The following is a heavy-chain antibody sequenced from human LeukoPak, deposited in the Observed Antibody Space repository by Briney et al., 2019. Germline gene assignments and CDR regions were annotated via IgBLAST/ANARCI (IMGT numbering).Heavy chain of an antibody. Sequence: SETLSLTCTVSGGSISSNTYYWGWIRRPPGKGLEWIGNIHYSGSTYYNPSLKSRVTISVDTSKNQFSLNLSSLTAADTAVYYCATSDTVSTYNWFDPWGQRTLVTFSS. CDR3: ATSDTVSTYNWFDP. CDR2: IHYSGST. CDR1: GGSISSNTYY. V-gene: IGHV4-39*01. D-gene: IGHD5/OR15-5a*01. J-gene: IGHJ5*02.